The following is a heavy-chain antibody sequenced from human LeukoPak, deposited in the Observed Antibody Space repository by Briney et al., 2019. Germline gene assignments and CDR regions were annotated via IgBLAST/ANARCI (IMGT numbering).Heavy chain of an antibody. Sequence: GGSLRLSCVVSGFTFRSYAMYWVRQAPGKGLEWVSEINGSPDNTYYADSVKGRFATSRDDSRNTLYLQMNSLRAEDTAVYYCARLVGVSPLDYWGQGTPVTVSS. D-gene: IGHD3-16*01. V-gene: IGHV3-23*01. CDR1: GFTFRSYA. CDR2: INGSPDNT. J-gene: IGHJ4*02. CDR3: ARLVGVSPLDY.